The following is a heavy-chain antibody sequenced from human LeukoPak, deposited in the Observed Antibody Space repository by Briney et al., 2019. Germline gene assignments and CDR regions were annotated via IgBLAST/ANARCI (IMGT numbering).Heavy chain of an antibody. Sequence: GRSLRLSCAASGFTFSSYAMHWVRQAPGKGLEWVAVISYDGSNKYYADSVKGRFTISRDNSKNTLYLQMNSLRAEDTAVYYCARDYCGSGSYPLVDYWGQGTLVTVSS. CDR3: ARDYCGSGSYPLVDY. D-gene: IGHD3-10*01. J-gene: IGHJ4*02. CDR1: GFTFSSYA. V-gene: IGHV3-30-3*01. CDR2: ISYDGSNK.